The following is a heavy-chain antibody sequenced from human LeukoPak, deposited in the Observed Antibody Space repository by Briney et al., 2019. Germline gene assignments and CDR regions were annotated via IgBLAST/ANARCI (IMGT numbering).Heavy chain of an antibody. Sequence: GGSLRLSCAASGFTFSNYDMNWVRQAPGKGLEWVSSISSSSSYIYHSDSVKGRFTMSRDNAKNSLYLQMNSLRTEDTAVYYCARDLVLSRSVGASVKIDYWGQGTLVTVSS. V-gene: IGHV3-21*01. CDR2: ISSSSSYI. J-gene: IGHJ4*02. D-gene: IGHD1-26*01. CDR3: ARDLVLSRSVGASVKIDY. CDR1: GFTFSNYD.